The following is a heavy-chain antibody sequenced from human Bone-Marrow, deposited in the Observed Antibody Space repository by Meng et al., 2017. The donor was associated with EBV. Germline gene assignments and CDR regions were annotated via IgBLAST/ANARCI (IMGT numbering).Heavy chain of an antibody. CDR1: GGSCNRRNG. CDR2: IDHSGST. D-gene: IGHD3-10*01. J-gene: IGHJ4*02. CDR3: ARDISGTIDY. Sequence: QVQLHGGGPGFVPPSGPVSLTCGVPGGSCNRRNGWRWARQPPGKGLEWIGEIDHSGSTNYNPSLTSRVTISIDKSKNQFSLKLSSVTAADTAVYYCARDISGTIDYWGQGTLVTVSS. V-gene: IGHV4-4*02.